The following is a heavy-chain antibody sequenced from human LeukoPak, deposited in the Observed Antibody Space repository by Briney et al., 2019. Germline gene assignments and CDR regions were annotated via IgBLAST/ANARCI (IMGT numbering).Heavy chain of an antibody. CDR2: ISGSGGST. CDR1: GFTLSSYV. Sequence: GGSLRLSCAASGFTLSSYVMSWGRQTPGKGVEWVSAISGSGGSTNYADSVKGRFTIPRDHPKNTLYLQLTSLRAEDTAVYYFAKLVVTPLFDPWGQGTLVTVSS. J-gene: IGHJ5*02. CDR3: AKLVVTPLFDP. D-gene: IGHD2-21*02. V-gene: IGHV3-23*01.